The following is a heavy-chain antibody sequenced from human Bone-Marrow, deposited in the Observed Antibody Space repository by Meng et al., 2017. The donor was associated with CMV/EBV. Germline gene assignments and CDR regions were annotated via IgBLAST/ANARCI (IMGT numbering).Heavy chain of an antibody. Sequence: AVYGGSFSSYYWSWIRQPPGKGLEWIGEINHSGSTNYNPSLKSRVTISVDTSKNQFSLKLSSVTAADTAVYYCARAYCGGDCPFDYWGQGTLVTVSS. V-gene: IGHV4-34*01. D-gene: IGHD2-21*01. J-gene: IGHJ4*02. CDR3: ARAYCGGDCPFDY. CDR2: INHSGST. CDR1: GGSFSSYY.